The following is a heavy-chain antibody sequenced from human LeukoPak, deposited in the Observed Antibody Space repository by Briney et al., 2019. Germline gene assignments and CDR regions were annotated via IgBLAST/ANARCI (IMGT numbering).Heavy chain of an antibody. CDR2: INPNSGGT. CDR3: ARDLRDGYNSMGLRHYYYYYMDV. V-gene: IGHV1-2*02. Sequence: GASVKVSCKASGYTFTGYYMHWVRQAPGQGLEWMGWINPNSGGTNYAQKFQGRVTMTRDTSISTAYMELSRLRSDDTAVYYCARDLRDGYNSMGLRHYYYYYMDVWGKGTTVTISS. CDR1: GYTFTGYY. J-gene: IGHJ6*03. D-gene: IGHD5-24*01.